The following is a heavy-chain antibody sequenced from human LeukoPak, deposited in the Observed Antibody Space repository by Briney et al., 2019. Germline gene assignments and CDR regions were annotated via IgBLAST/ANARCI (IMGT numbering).Heavy chain of an antibody. CDR3: AKAPTVAPEYFQH. J-gene: IGHJ1*01. D-gene: IGHD4-17*01. CDR1: GFTFSSYA. Sequence: GGSLRLSCAASGFTFSSYAMSWVRQAPGKGLEWVSAISGSGGNTYYADSVKGRFTISRDNSKNTLYLQMNSLRAEDTAVYYCAKAPTVAPEYFQHWGQGTLVTVSS. V-gene: IGHV3-23*01. CDR2: ISGSGGNT.